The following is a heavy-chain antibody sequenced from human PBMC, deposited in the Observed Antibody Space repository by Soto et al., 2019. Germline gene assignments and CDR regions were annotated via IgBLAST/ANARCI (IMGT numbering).Heavy chain of an antibody. V-gene: IGHV1-18*04. CDR3: ARGGSSWSAEYYQH. Sequence: QVQLVQSGGEVKKPGASVKVSCKASGYTFTNYGINWVRQAPGQGPEWMGWISGYNGDTKYSQIFQGRVTMTTDTSTSTAYMELRSLRSDDTAMYYCARGGSSWSAEYYQHWGQGTLVIVSS. CDR1: GYTFTNYG. D-gene: IGHD6-13*01. CDR2: ISGYNGDT. J-gene: IGHJ1*01.